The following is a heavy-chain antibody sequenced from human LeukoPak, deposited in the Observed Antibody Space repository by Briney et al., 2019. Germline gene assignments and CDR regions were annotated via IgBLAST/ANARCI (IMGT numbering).Heavy chain of an antibody. CDR3: AKDRAMRYDSRGYYYVPAFDP. Sequence: GGSLRLSCTASGFIFRNYAMAWVRQAPGKGLEWVSALNGGSGNIYYVDSVKGRFTISRDNAKNSLYLQMNSLRAEDTALYYCAKDRAMRYDSRGYYYVPAFDPWGQGTLVTVSS. V-gene: IGHV3-9*01. CDR1: GFIFRNYA. D-gene: IGHD3-22*01. J-gene: IGHJ5*02. CDR2: LNGGSGNI.